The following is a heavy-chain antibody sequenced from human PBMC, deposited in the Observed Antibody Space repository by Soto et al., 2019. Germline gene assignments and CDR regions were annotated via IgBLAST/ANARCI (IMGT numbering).Heavy chain of an antibody. Sequence: QVQLVQSGAEVKKPGSSVRVSCKASGAAFNTITINWVRQAPGQGLEWMGGFVPVFGSATYAQKFQGRVAITADDSTRTFYMELSRLNSEDTALYYCVREDDTTGSYSWFDPWGQGTLVTVSS. CDR1: GAAFNTIT. CDR2: FVPVFGSA. CDR3: VREDDTTGSYSWFDP. J-gene: IGHJ5*02. V-gene: IGHV1-69*01. D-gene: IGHD3-9*01.